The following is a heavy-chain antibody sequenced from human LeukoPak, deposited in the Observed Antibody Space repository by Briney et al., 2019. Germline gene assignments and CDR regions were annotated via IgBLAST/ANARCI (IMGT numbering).Heavy chain of an antibody. CDR1: GVSISGSVW. CDR3: AGQGGFYLDH. Sequence: SETLSLTCAVSGVSISGSVWWSWVRQPPGKGLEWIGEIYHRGNTNYNPSLKSRVSISIDESQNRFSLNLNSVTAADTAVYYCAGQGGFYLDHWGQGILVTVSS. CDR2: IYHRGNT. J-gene: IGHJ5*02. D-gene: IGHD3-16*01. V-gene: IGHV4-4*02.